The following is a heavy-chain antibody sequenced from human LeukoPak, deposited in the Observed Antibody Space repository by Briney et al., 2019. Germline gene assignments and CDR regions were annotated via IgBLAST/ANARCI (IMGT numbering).Heavy chain of an antibody. J-gene: IGHJ4*02. CDR1: GYTFSNFG. D-gene: IGHD5-12*01. CDR3: ARESLRPT. V-gene: IGHV1-18*01. CDR2: IGPYSGDT. Sequence: GASVKVSCKASGYTFSNFGISWVRQAPGQGLEWMGWIGPYSGDTNYAQEFQGRISMTTDTSTNTAYMELRSLKSDDTAVYYCARESLRPTWGQGTLVTVSS.